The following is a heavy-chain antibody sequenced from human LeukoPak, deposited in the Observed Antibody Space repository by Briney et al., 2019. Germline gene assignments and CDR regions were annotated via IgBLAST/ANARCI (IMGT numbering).Heavy chain of an antibody. V-gene: IGHV1-69*05. CDR1: GGTFSSYA. J-gene: IGHJ6*03. Sequence: ASVKVPCKASGGTFSSYAISWVRQAPGQGLEWMGGIIPIFGTANYAQKFQGRVTITTDESTSTAYMELSSLRSEDTAVYYCASRNIVVIPAAIQEIYYYYYYMDVWGKGTTVTVSS. CDR2: IIPIFGTA. D-gene: IGHD2-2*02. CDR3: ASRNIVVIPAAIQEIYYYYYYMDV.